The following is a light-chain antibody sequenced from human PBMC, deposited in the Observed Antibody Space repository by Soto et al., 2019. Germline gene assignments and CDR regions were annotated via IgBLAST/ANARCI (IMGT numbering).Light chain of an antibody. Sequence: DVDMTQSPLSLPVTLGQPASISCRSSQSLVYSDGNTYLSWFQQRPGQSPRRLIYEVSNRESGVTDRFSGSGSGTDFTLKISRVDAEDCGVYYCMQGTHWPWTFGQGTEVEIK. CDR3: MQGTHWPWT. CDR1: QSLVYSDGNTY. V-gene: IGKV2-30*01. J-gene: IGKJ1*01. CDR2: EVS.